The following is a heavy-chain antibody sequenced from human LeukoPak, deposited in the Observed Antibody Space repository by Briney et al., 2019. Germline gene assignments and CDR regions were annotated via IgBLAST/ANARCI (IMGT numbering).Heavy chain of an antibody. CDR3: AKTTVVTEYWYFDL. J-gene: IGHJ2*01. Sequence: PGGSLRLSCAASGFTFRSYSMHWVRQAPGKGLEWLSFISTSSSTIYYADSVKGRFTISRDNAKSSLYLQMNSLRDEDTAVYYCAKTTVVTEYWYFDLWGRGTLVTVSS. D-gene: IGHD4-23*01. CDR1: GFTFRSYS. V-gene: IGHV3-48*02. CDR2: ISTSSSTI.